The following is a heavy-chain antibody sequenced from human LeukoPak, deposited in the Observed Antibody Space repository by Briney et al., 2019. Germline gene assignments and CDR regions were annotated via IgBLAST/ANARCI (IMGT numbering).Heavy chain of an antibody. Sequence: PGGSLRLSCAASGFTFSSYSMNWVRQAPGKGLEWVSCISSSSYIYYADSVKGRFTISRDNAKNSLYLQMNSLRAEDTAVYYCARAHNWKYGSFDFWGQGTLVTVPS. CDR1: GFTFSSYS. CDR2: ISSSSYI. CDR3: ARAHNWKYGSFDF. J-gene: IGHJ4*02. V-gene: IGHV3-21*01. D-gene: IGHD1-7*01.